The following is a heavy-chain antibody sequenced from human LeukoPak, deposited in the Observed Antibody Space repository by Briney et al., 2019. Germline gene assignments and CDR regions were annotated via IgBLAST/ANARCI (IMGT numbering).Heavy chain of an antibody. CDR2: IYTSGST. CDR1: GGSISSGSYY. V-gene: IGHV4-61*02. Sequence: SETLSLTCTVSGGSISSGSYYWSWIRQPAGKGLEWIGRIYTSGSTNYNPSLKSRVTISVDTSKNQFSLKLSSVAAADTAVYYCARLIDFWSYYMDVWGKGTTATVSS. J-gene: IGHJ6*03. CDR3: ARLIDFWSYYMDV. D-gene: IGHD3-3*01.